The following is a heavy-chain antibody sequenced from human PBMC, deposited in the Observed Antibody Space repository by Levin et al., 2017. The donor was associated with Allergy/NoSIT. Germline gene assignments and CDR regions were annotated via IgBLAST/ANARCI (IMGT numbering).Heavy chain of an antibody. CDR2: ISYDGSNK. Sequence: GGSLRLSCAASGFTFSSYAMHWVRQAPGKGLEWVAVISYDGSNKYYADSVKGRFTISRDNSKNTLYLQMNSLRAEDTAVYYCARGYDSSGYLDWGQGTLVTVSS. CDR3: ARGYDSSGYLD. CDR1: GFTFSSYA. D-gene: IGHD3-22*01. J-gene: IGHJ4*02. V-gene: IGHV3-30-3*01.